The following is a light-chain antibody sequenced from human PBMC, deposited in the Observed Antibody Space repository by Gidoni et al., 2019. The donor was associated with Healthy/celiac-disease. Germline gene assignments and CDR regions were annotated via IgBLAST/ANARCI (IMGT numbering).Light chain of an antibody. Sequence: DIQMHQSPSSLSASVGDRVTITCRASQSISSYLTWYQQKPGTAPKLLIYAASSLQRGVPSRFSGSGSGTDFTLTISSLQPEDFATYYCQQCYSTPLTFGGGTKVEIK. J-gene: IGKJ4*01. CDR2: AAS. CDR1: QSISSY. CDR3: QQCYSTPLT. V-gene: IGKV1-39*01.